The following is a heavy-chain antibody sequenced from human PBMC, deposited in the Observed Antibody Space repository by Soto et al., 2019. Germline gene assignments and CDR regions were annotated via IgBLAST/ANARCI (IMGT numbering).Heavy chain of an antibody. CDR3: ARTRADYYGSGNAFDI. J-gene: IGHJ3*02. CDR2: NNPSGGST. CDR1: GYTFTSYY. D-gene: IGHD3-10*01. V-gene: IGHV1-46*01. Sequence: ASVKVSCKASGYTFTSYYMHWVRQAPGQGLEWMGINNPSGGSTSYAQKIQGRDTMTKGTSTSTVYIELSSLRSEDTAVYYCARTRADYYGSGNAFDIWGQGTMVTVSS.